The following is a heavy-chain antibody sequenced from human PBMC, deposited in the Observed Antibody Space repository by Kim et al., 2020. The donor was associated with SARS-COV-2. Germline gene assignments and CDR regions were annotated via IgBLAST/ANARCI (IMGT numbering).Heavy chain of an antibody. V-gene: IGHV3-66*01. Sequence: GGSLRLSCAASGFTVSSNYMSWVRQAPGKGLEWVSVIYSGGSTYYADSVKGRFTISRDNSKNTLYLQMNSLRAEDTAVYYCARDSYSYDFWSRPDLLLLSDLWGQGTTVTVSS. J-gene: IGHJ6*02. D-gene: IGHD3-3*01. CDR2: IYSGGST. CDR1: GFTVSSNY. CDR3: ARDSYSYDFWSRPDLLLLSDL.